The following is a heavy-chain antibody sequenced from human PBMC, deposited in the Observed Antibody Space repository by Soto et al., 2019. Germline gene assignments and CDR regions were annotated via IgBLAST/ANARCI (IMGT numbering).Heavy chain of an antibody. D-gene: IGHD2-21*02. J-gene: IGHJ3*02. Sequence: QVRLVQSGAEVKKPGASVKVSCKASGYTFSTYYLHWLRQAPGQGLEWMGIINANAGSTSYAQKFQGRVTMTRDTSTSSVHMELTSLRSKDTAVYYCAHLCGGDCHDAFDIWGQGTLVTVSS. CDR2: INANAGST. CDR3: AHLCGGDCHDAFDI. V-gene: IGHV1-46*01. CDR1: GYTFSTYY.